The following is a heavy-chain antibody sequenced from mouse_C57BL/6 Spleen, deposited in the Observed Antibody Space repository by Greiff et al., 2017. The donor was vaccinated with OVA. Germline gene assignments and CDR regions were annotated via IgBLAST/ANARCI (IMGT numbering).Heavy chain of an antibody. CDR3: ARERGDYDYDGAY. Sequence: EVQLQQSGPGLVKPSQSLSLTCSVTGYSITSGYYWNWIRQFPGNKLEWMGYISYDGSNNYNPSLKNRISITRDTSKNQFFLKWNSVTTEDTATYYGARERGDYDYDGAYWGQGTLVTVSA. J-gene: IGHJ3*01. D-gene: IGHD2-4*01. CDR2: ISYDGSN. V-gene: IGHV3-6*01. CDR1: GYSITSGYY.